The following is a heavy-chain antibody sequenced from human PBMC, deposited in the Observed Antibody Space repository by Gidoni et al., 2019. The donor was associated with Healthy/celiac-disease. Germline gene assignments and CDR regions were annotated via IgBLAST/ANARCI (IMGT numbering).Heavy chain of an antibody. Sequence: EVQLVESGGGWVQTGGSLKLACAASGCSFSGSAFHWVRQASGNGLDLVGRLRSKATSSSTDYAASVQGRFTISSDDSQNTAYLPLNSLKTEATAVYYCTTTSPYSSSWYFDYCGQGTLVTVSS. CDR1: GCSFSGSA. V-gene: IGHV3-73*02. J-gene: IGHJ4*02. CDR2: LRSKATSSST. CDR3: TTTSPYSSSWYFDY. D-gene: IGHD6-13*01.